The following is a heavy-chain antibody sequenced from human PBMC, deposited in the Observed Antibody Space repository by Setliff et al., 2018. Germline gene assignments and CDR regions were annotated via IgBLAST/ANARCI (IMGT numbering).Heavy chain of an antibody. V-gene: IGHV1-69*05. CDR2: IIPMFGTP. CDR1: GDSFNNYA. Sequence: ASVKVSCKASGDSFNNYAISWVRQAPGQGLEWMGGIIPMFGTPAYAQKFQDRVTITTDESTSTAYMELDSLRSEDTAVYYCANEHGTTVTVENYHYYMDVWGKGTTVTVSS. J-gene: IGHJ6*03. D-gene: IGHD4-4*01. CDR3: ANEHGTTVTVENYHYYMDV.